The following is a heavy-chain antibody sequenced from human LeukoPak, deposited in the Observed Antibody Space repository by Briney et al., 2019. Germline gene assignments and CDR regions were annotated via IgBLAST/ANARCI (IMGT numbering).Heavy chain of an antibody. Sequence: PGGSLRLSCVASGFTFRNHGMFWVRQAPGKGLEWLSYISPRSETKNYADSVKDRFTISRDDAENSVYLHMNSLRAEDTAVYYCARVEGPTVNTMYYDLWGQGTLVTVSS. CDR2: ISPRSETK. CDR1: GFTFRNHG. V-gene: IGHV3-48*01. CDR3: ARVEGPTVNTMYYDL. D-gene: IGHD4-11*01. J-gene: IGHJ4*02.